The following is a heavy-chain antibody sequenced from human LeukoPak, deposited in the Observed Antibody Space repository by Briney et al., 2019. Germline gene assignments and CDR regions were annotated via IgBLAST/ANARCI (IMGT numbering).Heavy chain of an antibody. CDR1: GGSISSSSYS. CDR2: IYYSGST. CDR3: ARVNYDILTGPLYYYYYYMDV. V-gene: IGHV4-39*07. J-gene: IGHJ6*03. D-gene: IGHD3-9*01. Sequence: SETLSLTCTVSGGSISSSSYSWGWIRQPPGKGLEWIGNIYYSGSTYYNPSLKSRVTISVDTSKNQFSLKLSSVTAADTAVYYCARVNYDILTGPLYYYYYYMDVWGKGTTVTVSS.